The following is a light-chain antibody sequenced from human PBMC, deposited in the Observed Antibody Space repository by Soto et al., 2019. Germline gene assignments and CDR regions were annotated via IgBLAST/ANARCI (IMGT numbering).Light chain of an antibody. V-gene: IGKV3-20*01. CDR3: HQYGSSPQT. CDR2: GAS. Sequence: EFVLTQSPGTLSLSPGERATLSCRASQSVSSSYLAWYQQKPGQAPRLLIYGASSRATGIPDRFTGSGSGTDFTLTISRLEPEDFAVFYCHQYGSSPQTFGQGTKVDI. CDR1: QSVSSSY. J-gene: IGKJ1*01.